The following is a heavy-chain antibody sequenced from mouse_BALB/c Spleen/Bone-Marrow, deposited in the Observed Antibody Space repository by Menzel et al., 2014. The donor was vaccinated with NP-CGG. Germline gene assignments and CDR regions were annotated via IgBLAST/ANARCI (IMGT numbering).Heavy chain of an antibody. CDR3: ARGYDYDSWFAY. CDR2: INSNGGST. D-gene: IGHD2-4*01. Sequence: EVHLVESGGGLVQPGGSLKLSCAASGFSFSGYGMSWVRQTPDKRLELVATINSNGGSTYYSDSVKGRFTIPRDNAKNTLYLQMSSLKSEDTAMYYCARGYDYDSWFAYWGQGTLVTVSA. CDR1: GFSFSGYG. J-gene: IGHJ3*01. V-gene: IGHV5-6-3*01.